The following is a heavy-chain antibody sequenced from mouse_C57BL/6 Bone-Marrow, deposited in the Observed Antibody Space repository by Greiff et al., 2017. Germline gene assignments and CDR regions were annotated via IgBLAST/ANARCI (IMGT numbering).Heavy chain of an antibody. Sequence: QVQLKQSGAELVKPGASVKLSCKASGYTFTSYWMHWVKQRPGQGLEWIGMIHPNSGSTNYNEKFKSKATLTVDKSSSTAYMQRSSLTSEDSAVYYCAREITNWDWYFDVWGTGTTVTVSS. CDR2: IHPNSGST. V-gene: IGHV1-64*01. CDR1: GYTFTSYW. J-gene: IGHJ1*03. D-gene: IGHD4-1*01. CDR3: AREITNWDWYFDV.